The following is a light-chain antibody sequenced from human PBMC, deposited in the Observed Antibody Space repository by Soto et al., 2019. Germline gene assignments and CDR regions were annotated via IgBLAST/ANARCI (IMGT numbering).Light chain of an antibody. CDR3: CADAGSSTYV. CDR2: EGS. J-gene: IGLJ1*01. CDR1: SNL. Sequence: QSALTQPASVSGSPGQSITISCTGTSNLVSWCQQHPGKAPKLMIYEGSKRPSGVSNRFSGSKSGNTASLTISGLQAEDAADYYCCADAGSSTYVFQPGTKVTVL. V-gene: IGLV2-23*01.